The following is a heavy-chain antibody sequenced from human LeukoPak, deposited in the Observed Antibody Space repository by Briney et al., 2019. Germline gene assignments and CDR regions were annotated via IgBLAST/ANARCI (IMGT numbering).Heavy chain of an antibody. CDR3: ARGGAGNCGGACYLNLFDP. Sequence: SETLSLTCTVSGDSISSYYRSWIRQPPGKGLEWIGYIYYSGSTKYNPSLKSRVTISVDTSKNQFSLKLNSVTAADTAVYYCARGGAGNCGGACYLNLFDPWGQGTLVTVSS. J-gene: IGHJ5*02. V-gene: IGHV4-59*01. D-gene: IGHD2-21*02. CDR2: IYYSGST. CDR1: GDSISSYY.